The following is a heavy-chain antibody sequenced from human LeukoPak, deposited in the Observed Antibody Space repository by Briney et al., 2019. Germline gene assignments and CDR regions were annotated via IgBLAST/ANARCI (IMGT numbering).Heavy chain of an antibody. D-gene: IGHD2-2*01. CDR2: IYYSGST. Sequence: SETLSLTCTVSGGSISPYYWSWIRQPPGKGLEWIGYIYYSGSTNYNPSLKSRVTISVDTSKNQFSLKLSSVTAADTAVYYCARLIYCSSTSCYRVEIGNWFDPWGQGTLVTVSS. CDR3: ARLIYCSSTSCYRVEIGNWFDP. V-gene: IGHV4-59*12. J-gene: IGHJ5*02. CDR1: GGSISPYY.